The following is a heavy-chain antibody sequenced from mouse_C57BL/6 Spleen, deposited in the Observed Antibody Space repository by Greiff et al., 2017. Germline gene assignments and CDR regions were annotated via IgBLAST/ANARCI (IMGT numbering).Heavy chain of an antibody. CDR2: INPNNGGT. Sequence: VQLQQSGPELVKPGASVKISCKASGYTFTDYYMNWVKQSHGKSLEWIGEINPNNGGTSYNPKFKGKATLTVDKSSSTAYLELRSLTSEYSAVYYCALYYGSIAFGDRGPGTTLTVSS. V-gene: IGHV1-26*01. D-gene: IGHD1-1*01. J-gene: IGHJ2*01. CDR1: GYTFTDYY. CDR3: ALYYGSIAFGD.